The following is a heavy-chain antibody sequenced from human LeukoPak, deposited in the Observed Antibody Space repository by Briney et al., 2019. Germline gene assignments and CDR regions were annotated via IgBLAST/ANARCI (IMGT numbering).Heavy chain of an antibody. V-gene: IGHV5-51*01. Sequence: GVSLQISCKGSGYDFTNYWIAWVRQMPGTGLEWLGIIYPADSDIRYIPSFQGRVTISADKSMNTAYLQWSSLKASDTAMYYCPSAAYGEYVEWLDPWGQGTLVTVSS. CDR2: IYPADSDI. D-gene: IGHD4-17*01. J-gene: IGHJ5*02. CDR3: PSAAYGEYVEWLDP. CDR1: GYDFTNYW.